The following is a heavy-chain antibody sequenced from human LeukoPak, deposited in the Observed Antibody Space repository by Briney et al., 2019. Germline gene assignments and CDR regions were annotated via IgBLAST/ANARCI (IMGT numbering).Heavy chain of an antibody. CDR2: ISSSSSYI. CDR3: ARDLGYSGSRSYH. Sequence: PGGSLRLSCAASGFTFSSYSMNWVRQAPGKGLEWVSSISSSSSYIYYADSVKGRFTISRDNAKNSLYLQMNSLRAEDTAVYYCARDLGYSGSRSYHWGQGTLVTVSS. J-gene: IGHJ5*02. D-gene: IGHD3-10*01. V-gene: IGHV3-21*01. CDR1: GFTFSSYS.